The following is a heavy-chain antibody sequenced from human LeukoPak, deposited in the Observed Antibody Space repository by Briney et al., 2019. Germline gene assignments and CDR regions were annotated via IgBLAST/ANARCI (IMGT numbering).Heavy chain of an antibody. CDR1: GFTFSSYA. J-gene: IGHJ4*02. CDR3: ARGSLEMATILYYFDY. D-gene: IGHD5-24*01. Sequence: PGGSLRLSCAASGFTFSSYAMHWVRQAPGKGLEWVAVISYDGSNKYYADSVKGRFTISRDNSKNTLYLQMNSLRAEDTAVYYCARGSLEMATILYYFDYWGQGTLVTVSS. V-gene: IGHV3-30-3*01. CDR2: ISYDGSNK.